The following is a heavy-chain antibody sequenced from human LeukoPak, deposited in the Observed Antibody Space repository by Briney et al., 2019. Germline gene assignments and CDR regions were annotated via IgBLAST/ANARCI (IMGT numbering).Heavy chain of an antibody. V-gene: IGHV1-2*02. D-gene: IGHD6-19*01. CDR3: ARVGYGSGWCEFDY. CDR1: GYTCTGYY. CDR2: INLNSGDT. J-gene: IGHJ4*02. Sequence: SVKVSCKASGYTCTGYYMHRVRQAPGQGLEWMVGINLNSGDTNYPQKFQGRVTMTRDTSISTAYMELSSLTSNDTAVYYCARVGYGSGWCEFDYWGLGTLVTVSS.